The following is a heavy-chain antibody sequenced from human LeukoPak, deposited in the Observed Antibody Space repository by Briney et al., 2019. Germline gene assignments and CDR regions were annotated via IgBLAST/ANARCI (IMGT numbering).Heavy chain of an antibody. CDR2: IYYAGST. D-gene: IGHD3-16*01. V-gene: IGHV4-59*01. CDR3: ARKQGGYWYFDL. J-gene: IGHJ2*01. Sequence: SETLSLTCTVSGGSISTYYWSWIRQSPGKGVEWIGYIYYAGSTNYNPSLRSRVTISVDTSKNQFSLKMSSVTAADTAVYYCARKQGGYWYFDLWGRGTLVSVSS. CDR1: GGSISTYY.